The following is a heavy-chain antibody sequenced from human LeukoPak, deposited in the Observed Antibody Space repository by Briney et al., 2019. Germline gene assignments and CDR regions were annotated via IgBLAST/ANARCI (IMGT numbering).Heavy chain of an antibody. CDR3: AKDDDWGRFNH. Sequence: PGGTLRLSCAASGFSFRSHGMNWVRQAPGKGLEWVSGISPRGDNTYYKDSVRGRFTISRDNFKNTVSLQLNSLRAEDTAMYYCAKDDDWGRFNHWGQGTLVTVSS. J-gene: IGHJ1*01. CDR1: GFSFRSHG. V-gene: IGHV3-23*01. D-gene: IGHD3-16*01. CDR2: ISPRGDNT.